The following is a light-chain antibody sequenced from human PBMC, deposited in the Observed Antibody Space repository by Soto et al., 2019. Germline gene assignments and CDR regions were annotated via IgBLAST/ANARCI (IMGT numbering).Light chain of an antibody. CDR2: GAS. CDR1: QSVSSSY. Sequence: EIVWTQSPGTLSLSPGERATLSCRARQSVSSSYLAGYQQKPCQAPRLLSYGASRRATGIPDRFSGSGSGTDFTLTISRLEPVDFAVYYCQQYGSSPPTFGQGTKVEI. J-gene: IGKJ1*01. CDR3: QQYGSSPPT. V-gene: IGKV3-20*01.